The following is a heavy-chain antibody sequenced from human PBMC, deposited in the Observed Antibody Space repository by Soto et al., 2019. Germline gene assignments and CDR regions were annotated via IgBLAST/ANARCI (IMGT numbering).Heavy chain of an antibody. CDR2: INHSGST. Sequence: QVQLQQWGAGLLKPSETLSLTCAVYGGSFSGYYWTWIRQPPGTGLEWIGEINHSGSTNYNPSLTSRVTISVYTSKNQFSLKLTSVTAADTAVYYCARDKITGLFDYWGQGTLVTVSS. J-gene: IGHJ4*02. D-gene: IGHD2-8*02. CDR3: ARDKITGLFDY. CDR1: GGSFSGYY. V-gene: IGHV4-34*01.